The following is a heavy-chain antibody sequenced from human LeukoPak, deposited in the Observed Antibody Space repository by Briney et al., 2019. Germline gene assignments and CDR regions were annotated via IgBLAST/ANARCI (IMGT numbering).Heavy chain of an antibody. Sequence: PGGSLRLSCAASGFTFSSYAMSWVRQAPGKGLEWVSAISGSGGSTYYADSVKGRFTISRDNSKNTLYLQMNSLRAEDTAVYYCAKDIVVVPAATNSFRSAFDIWGQGTMVTVSS. CDR1: GFTFSSYA. D-gene: IGHD2-2*01. V-gene: IGHV3-23*01. CDR2: ISGSGGST. J-gene: IGHJ3*02. CDR3: AKDIVVVPAATNSFRSAFDI.